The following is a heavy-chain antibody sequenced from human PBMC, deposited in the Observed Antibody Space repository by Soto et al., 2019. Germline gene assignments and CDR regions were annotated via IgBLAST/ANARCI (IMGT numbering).Heavy chain of an antibody. V-gene: IGHV3-23*01. Sequence: EVLLLESGGGLVQPGGSLRLSCAASGFTFNKYAMNWVRRAPGKGLEWVSAISASGISTYYADSVKGRFTISRDTSRNTLSLQMISLRAEDTAVYYCAKDDAPTTPSTFDSWGQGALVTVSS. CDR1: GFTFNKYA. CDR3: AKDDAPTTPSTFDS. D-gene: IGHD2-15*01. J-gene: IGHJ4*02. CDR2: ISASGIST.